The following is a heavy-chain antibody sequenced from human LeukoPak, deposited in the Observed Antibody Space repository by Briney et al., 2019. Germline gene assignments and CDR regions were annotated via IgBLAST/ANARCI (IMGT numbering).Heavy chain of an antibody. J-gene: IGHJ3*02. D-gene: IGHD6-19*01. CDR1: GYSFTSYW. Sequence: GESLKISCKGSGYSFTSYWIGWVRQMPAKGLEWMGMIYPGDSDTRYSPSFQGQVTISADTSISTAYLQLSTLKASDTAVYYCARRGSGWYDAFATWGQGTMVTASS. CDR3: ARRGSGWYDAFAT. CDR2: IYPGDSDT. V-gene: IGHV5-51*01.